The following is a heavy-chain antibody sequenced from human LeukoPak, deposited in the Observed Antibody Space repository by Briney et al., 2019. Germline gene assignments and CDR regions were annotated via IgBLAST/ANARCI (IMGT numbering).Heavy chain of an antibody. D-gene: IGHD1-1*01. V-gene: IGHV4-59*01. CDR1: DGSISSYY. CDR2: IYYSGST. CDR3: ARSQVRYYMDV. J-gene: IGHJ6*03. Sequence: SETLSLTCTVSDGSISSYYWSWIRQPPGKGLEWVGYIYYSGSTNYNPSLKSRVTISVDTSKNQFSLKLSSVTAADTAVYYCARSQVRYYMDVWGKGTTVTISS.